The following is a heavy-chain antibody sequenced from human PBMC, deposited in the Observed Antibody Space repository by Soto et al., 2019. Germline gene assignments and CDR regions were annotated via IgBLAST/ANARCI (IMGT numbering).Heavy chain of an antibody. V-gene: IGHV1-46*03. J-gene: IGHJ3*02. CDR1: GYTFTSYY. D-gene: IGHD2-2*01. CDR3: ARDQRYCSSTSCPGGAFDI. CDR2: INPSGGST. Sequence: GASVKVSCKASGYTFTSYYMHWVRQAPGQGLEWMGIINPSGGSTSYAQKFQGRVTMTRDTSTSTVYMELSSLRSEDTAVYYCARDQRYCSSTSCPGGAFDIWGRGTMVTGSS.